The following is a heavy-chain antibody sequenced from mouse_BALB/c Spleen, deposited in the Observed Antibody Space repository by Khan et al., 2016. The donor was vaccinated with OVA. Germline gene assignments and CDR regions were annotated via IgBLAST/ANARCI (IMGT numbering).Heavy chain of an antibody. D-gene: IGHD2-14*01. CDR1: GYSFTLYY. CDR3: ARWYDFFAS. V-gene: IGHV1-26*01. CDR2: INPNTDNI. Sequence: VQLQQSGPDLVKPGASVKISCKASGYSFTLYYMSWVRQSHGKSLEWIGRINPNTDNINYNQEFKGRAILTVDKSYNTVYMKLRSLTSEDAAVYFCARWYDFFASWGQGTLVTVSA. J-gene: IGHJ3*01.